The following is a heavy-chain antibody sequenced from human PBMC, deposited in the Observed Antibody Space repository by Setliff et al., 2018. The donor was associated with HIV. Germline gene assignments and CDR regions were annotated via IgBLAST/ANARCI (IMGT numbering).Heavy chain of an antibody. CDR1: GYRFNTYG. Sequence: AASVKVSCKASGYRFNTYGISWVRQAPGQGLEWMGWISPYNGDTRFAQSLQGRVTLTIDTSTNTAYMEMRTLRSDDTAVYYCVRGVTRDISGYYRDEYFQHWGQGTPVTVSS. V-gene: IGHV1-18*01. J-gene: IGHJ1*01. CDR3: VRGVTRDISGYYRDEYFQH. D-gene: IGHD3-22*01. CDR2: ISPYNGDT.